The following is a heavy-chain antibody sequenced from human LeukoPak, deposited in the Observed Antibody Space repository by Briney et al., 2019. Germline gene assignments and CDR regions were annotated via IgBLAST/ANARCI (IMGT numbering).Heavy chain of an antibody. J-gene: IGHJ4*02. V-gene: IGHV1-46*01. CDR1: GYTFTSFY. CDR3: ARSYDSGGVFDY. Sequence: ASVKVSCKATGYTFTSFYMHWVRQAPGQGLEWMGMINPSGGSTSYTQKFQGRVTMTRDTSASTFYMELSSLRSDDTAVYYCARSYDSGGVFDYWGQGTLVTVSS. D-gene: IGHD3-22*01. CDR2: INPSGGST.